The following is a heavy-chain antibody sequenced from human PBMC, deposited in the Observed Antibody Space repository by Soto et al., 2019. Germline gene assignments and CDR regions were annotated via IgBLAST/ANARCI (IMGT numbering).Heavy chain of an antibody. CDR2: INHSGST. J-gene: IGHJ4*02. CDR1: VGSFSCYY. Sequence: PSETLSLTCAVYVGSFSCYYWSWIRQPPGKWLEWIGEINHSGSTKXXPSLKSRVXISVDTSKNQFXLKLSXYTSADTPVYYCARSSGYSSSRFDYWRQGTLVTVSS. D-gene: IGHD6-13*01. CDR3: ARSSGYSSSRFDY. V-gene: IGHV4-34*01.